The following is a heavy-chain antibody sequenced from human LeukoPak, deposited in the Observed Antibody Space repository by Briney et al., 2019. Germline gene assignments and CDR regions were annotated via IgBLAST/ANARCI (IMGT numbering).Heavy chain of an antibody. Sequence: ASVKVSCKASGYTFTSYGISWVRQAPGQGVEWMGWINPNSGGTNYAQKFQGRVTMTRDTSISTAYMELSRLRSDDTAVYYCARERNYYDSSGYYHVFDYWGQGTLVTVSS. J-gene: IGHJ4*02. CDR2: INPNSGGT. V-gene: IGHV1-2*02. D-gene: IGHD3-22*01. CDR1: GYTFTSYG. CDR3: ARERNYYDSSGYYHVFDY.